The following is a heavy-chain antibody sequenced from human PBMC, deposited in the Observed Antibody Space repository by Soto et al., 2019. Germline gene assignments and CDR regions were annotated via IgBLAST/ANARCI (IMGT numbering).Heavy chain of an antibody. Sequence: QEQLVQSGGGVVQPGRSLRLSCAASGTIFDGFGMHWVRQAPGQGLEWVAVIRGDGSNVEFADSVKGRFIISRDNFKRMLYVQMDSLRAEDTAVYYCARDGVGATAYFGYFDYWGQGALVTVSS. CDR1: GTIFDGFG. CDR3: ARDGVGATAYFGYFDY. J-gene: IGHJ4*02. D-gene: IGHD1-26*01. V-gene: IGHV3-33*01. CDR2: IRGDGSNV.